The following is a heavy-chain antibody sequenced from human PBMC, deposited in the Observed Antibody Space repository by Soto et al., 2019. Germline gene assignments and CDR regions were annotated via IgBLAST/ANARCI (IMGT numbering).Heavy chain of an antibody. CDR1: GFSFSSYW. D-gene: IGHD3-22*01. Sequence: GGSLRLSCVDSGFSFSSYWMHWVRQVPGKGLVWVSRINADGSGTAYADSVGGRFTISRDNAKSTLYLQMNSLRAEDTAVYYCVREGPYDQSGFYHYYYYGMDVWGQGTTVTVSS. CDR3: VREGPYDQSGFYHYYYYGMDV. V-gene: IGHV3-74*01. J-gene: IGHJ6*02. CDR2: INADGSGT.